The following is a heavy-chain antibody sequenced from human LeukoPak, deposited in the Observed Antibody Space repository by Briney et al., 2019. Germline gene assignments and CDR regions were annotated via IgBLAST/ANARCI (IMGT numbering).Heavy chain of an antibody. CDR1: GFTFSSYG. Sequence: GGSLRLSCAASGFTFSSYGMHWVRQAPGKGLEWVAVIWYDGSNKYYADSVKGRFTISRDNSKNTLYLQMNSLRAEDTAVYYCARGRHCSSTSCLVEYWGQGTLVTVSS. J-gene: IGHJ4*02. CDR2: IWYDGSNK. D-gene: IGHD2-2*01. CDR3: ARGRHCSSTSCLVEY. V-gene: IGHV3-33*01.